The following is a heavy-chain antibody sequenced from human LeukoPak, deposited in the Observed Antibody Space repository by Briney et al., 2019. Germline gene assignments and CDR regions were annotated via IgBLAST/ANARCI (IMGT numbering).Heavy chain of an antibody. J-gene: IGHJ4*02. CDR2: ISWNSGSI. Sequence: GGSLRLSCAASGFTFNDYAMYWVRQPPGKGLEWVSGISWNSGSIGYADSVKGRFTISRDNAKNSLYLQMNSLRAEDTALYYCAKGIYYDILTGYDYWGQGTLVTVSS. D-gene: IGHD3-9*01. V-gene: IGHV3-9*01. CDR1: GFTFNDYA. CDR3: AKGIYYDILTGYDY.